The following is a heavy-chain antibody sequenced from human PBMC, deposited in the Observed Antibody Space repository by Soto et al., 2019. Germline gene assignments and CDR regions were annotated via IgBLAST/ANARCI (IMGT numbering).Heavy chain of an antibody. CDR1: EFSFSSYA. Sequence: GGSLRLSCAASEFSFSSYAMNRVGQAPGKGLEWVSSISASGNSRYYADSVKGRFTISRDNSKNTLYLQMDSLRAEDTATYYCAKRLTRGITVCGVGPNWFDPWGQGTLVTVSS. V-gene: IGHV3-23*01. J-gene: IGHJ5*02. D-gene: IGHD3-3*01. CDR3: AKRLTRGITVCGVGPNWFDP. CDR2: ISASGNSR.